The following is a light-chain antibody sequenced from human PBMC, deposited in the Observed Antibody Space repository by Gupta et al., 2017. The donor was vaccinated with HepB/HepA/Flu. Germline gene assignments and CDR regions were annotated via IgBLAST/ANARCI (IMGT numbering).Light chain of an antibody. CDR2: GTS. CDR3: QHDDVYPRT. J-gene: IGKJ1*01. Sequence: AIRITQSPSSFSASTGDRVTLPCRARPEVSSLLAWYQQKPGKAPKLLIFGTSIWQSGVPSRFSGSGSGTDFTLTISSLQADDVATYYCQHDDVYPRTFGQGTKVEI. CDR1: PEVSSL. V-gene: IGKV1-8*01.